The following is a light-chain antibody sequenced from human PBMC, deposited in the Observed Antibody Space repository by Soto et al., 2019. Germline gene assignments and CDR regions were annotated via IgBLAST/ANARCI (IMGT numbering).Light chain of an antibody. CDR3: QQSYTTPV. Sequence: DIQMTQSPSALAASVGDRVTFTCRATQSISRSLNWYQQKPGKAPKLLIYAASTLQSGVPSRFSGSGSGTDFSLTINSLQPEDAATDYCQQSYTTPVLGQGTKLEIK. CDR2: AAS. J-gene: IGKJ2*01. CDR1: QSISRS. V-gene: IGKV1-39*01.